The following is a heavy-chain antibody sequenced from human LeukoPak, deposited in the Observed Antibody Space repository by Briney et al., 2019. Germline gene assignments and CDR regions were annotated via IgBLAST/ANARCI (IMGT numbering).Heavy chain of an antibody. CDR1: GFTFSSHW. Sequence: PGGSLRLSCAASGFTFSSHWMSWVRQAPGKGREWVANIKQDGSEKYYMDSVKGRFTITTDNAKNSLYLKMNGPRADATAVYYCARVTTVFDYWGQGTLVTVSS. CDR3: ARVTTVFDY. CDR2: IKQDGSEK. V-gene: IGHV3-7*01. D-gene: IGHD4-17*01. J-gene: IGHJ4*02.